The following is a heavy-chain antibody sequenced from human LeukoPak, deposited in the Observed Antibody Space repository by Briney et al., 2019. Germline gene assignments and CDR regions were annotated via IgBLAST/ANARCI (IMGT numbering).Heavy chain of an antibody. CDR3: ARLQPPLLGYYFDNRGYLGAFDI. CDR2: IYPGDSDI. D-gene: IGHD3-22*01. V-gene: IGHV5-51*01. J-gene: IGHJ3*02. Sequence: RGESLKISCKGSGYSFTTYWIAWVRPMPGKGLEWMGIIYPGDSDIRYSPSFQGQVTISADKSISTAYLQWSGLKASDTAMFYCARLQPPLLGYYFDNRGYLGAFDIWGQGTMVTVSS. CDR1: GYSFTTYW.